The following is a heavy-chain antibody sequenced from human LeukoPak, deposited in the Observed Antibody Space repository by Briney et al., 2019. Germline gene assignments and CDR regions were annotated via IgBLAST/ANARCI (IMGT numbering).Heavy chain of an antibody. D-gene: IGHD1-7*01. Sequence: PGGFLRLTRATSGLTFRTTWMHWVRQAPGKGLMWVSRMNGEGTTIDYADSVKGRFTVSRDYAKNTLFLQMNNLRTEDTALYFCATARNFRFEYWGQGSLVIVSA. CDR3: ATARNFRFEY. CDR1: GLTFRTTW. V-gene: IGHV3-74*01. CDR2: MNGEGTTI. J-gene: IGHJ4*02.